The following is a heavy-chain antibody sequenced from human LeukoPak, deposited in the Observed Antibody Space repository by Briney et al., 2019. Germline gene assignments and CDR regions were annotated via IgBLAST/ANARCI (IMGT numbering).Heavy chain of an antibody. J-gene: IGHJ3*02. CDR1: GFTFSTYS. V-gene: IGHV3-21*01. Sequence: GGSLRLSCAASGFTFSTYSMNWVRQAPGKGLEWVSSISSGSSYIYYADSVKGRFTISRDNAKNSLYLQMNSLRAEDTAVYYCARGSQGTRLAFDTWGQGTMVTVSS. CDR3: ARGSQGTRLAFDT. CDR2: ISSGSSYI. D-gene: IGHD2-8*01.